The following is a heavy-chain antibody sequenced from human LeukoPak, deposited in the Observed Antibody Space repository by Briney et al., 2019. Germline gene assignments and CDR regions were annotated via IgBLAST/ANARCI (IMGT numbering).Heavy chain of an antibody. D-gene: IGHD6-6*01. Sequence: GESLRLSCAASGFTFSSYWMGWVRQAPGKGLEWVANIKQDGSEKYYVDSVKGRFAISRDNAKASLYLQMNSLRAEDTAVYHCARVAARPARRTYYYMDVWGKGTTVTVSS. CDR1: GFTFSSYW. V-gene: IGHV3-7*01. CDR2: IKQDGSEK. CDR3: ARVAARPARRTYYYMDV. J-gene: IGHJ6*03.